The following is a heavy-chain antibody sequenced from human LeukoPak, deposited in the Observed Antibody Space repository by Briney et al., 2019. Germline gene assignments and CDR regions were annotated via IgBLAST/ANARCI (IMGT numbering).Heavy chain of an antibody. CDR1: GYTFTGYY. Sequence: GASVKVSCKASGYTFTGYYMHWVRQAPGQGLEWMGWINPNSGGTNYAQKFQGRVTMTRDTFTSTVYMELSSLRSEDTAVYYCARESSSGPDFDYWGQGTLVTVSS. CDR2: INPNSGGT. D-gene: IGHD6-19*01. V-gene: IGHV1-2*02. CDR3: ARESSSGPDFDY. J-gene: IGHJ4*02.